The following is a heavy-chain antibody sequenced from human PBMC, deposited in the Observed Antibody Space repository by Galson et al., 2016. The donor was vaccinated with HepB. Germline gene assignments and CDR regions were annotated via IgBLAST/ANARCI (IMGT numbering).Heavy chain of an antibody. CDR2: IYYSGRT. J-gene: IGHJ6*02. CDR1: GASISGYY. D-gene: IGHD6-19*01. V-gene: IGHV4-59*01. CDR3: ARDDSGGWYGFHYGMDI. Sequence: ETLSLTCTVSGASISGYYLSWIRQPPGKGLEWIGYIYYSGRTNYNPSLKSRVTISVDTSKNQFSLKLSSVTAADAAVYYCARDDSGGWYGFHYGMDIWGQGTTVTVSS.